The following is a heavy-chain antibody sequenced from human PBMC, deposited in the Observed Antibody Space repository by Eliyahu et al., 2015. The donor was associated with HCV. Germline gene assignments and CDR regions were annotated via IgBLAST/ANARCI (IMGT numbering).Heavy chain of an antibody. CDR1: GGSISSYY. Sequence: QVQLQESGPGLVKPSETLSLTCTVXGGSISSYYWSWIRQPPGKGLEWIGYIYYSGSTNYNPSLKSRVTISVDTSKNQFSLKLSSVTAADTAVYYCARCYYYYGMDVWGQGTTVTVSS. CDR3: ARCYYYYGMDV. J-gene: IGHJ6*02. CDR2: IYYSGST. V-gene: IGHV4-59*12.